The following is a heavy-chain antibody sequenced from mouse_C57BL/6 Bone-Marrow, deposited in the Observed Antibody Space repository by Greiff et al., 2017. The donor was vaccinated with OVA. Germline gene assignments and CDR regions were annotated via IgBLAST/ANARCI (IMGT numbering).Heavy chain of an antibody. V-gene: IGHV1-63*01. CDR3: ARRAYGSWYYFDY. Sequence: VQLQESGAELVRPGTSVKMSCKASGYTFTNYWIGWAKQRPGHGLEWIGDIYPGGGYTNYNEKFKGKATLTADKSSSTAYMQFSSLTSEDSAIYYGARRAYGSWYYFDYWGQGTTLTVSS. CDR1: GYTFTNYW. D-gene: IGHD1-1*01. CDR2: IYPGGGYT. J-gene: IGHJ2*01.